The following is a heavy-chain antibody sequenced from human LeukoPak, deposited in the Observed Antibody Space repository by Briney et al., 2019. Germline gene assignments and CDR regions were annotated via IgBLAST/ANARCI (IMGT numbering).Heavy chain of an antibody. D-gene: IGHD3/OR15-3a*01. CDR3: TRRGDWNFEF. CDR1: GFTFGDYT. V-gene: IGHV3-7*03. J-gene: IGHJ4*02. CDR2: IRPDGGER. Sequence: PGGSLRLSCEASGFTFGDYTMSWVRQAPGKGLEWVANIRPDGGERYYGDSLKGRFTISRDNDKNSLYLQMNFLRADDTAIYYCTRRGDWNFEFWGQGTLVTVSS.